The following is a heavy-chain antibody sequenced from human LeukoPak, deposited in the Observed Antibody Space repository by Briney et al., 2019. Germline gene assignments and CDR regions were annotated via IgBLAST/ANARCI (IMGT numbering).Heavy chain of an antibody. V-gene: IGHV1-24*01. J-gene: IGHJ5*02. CDR3: APRLRYFDWTINNP. CDR2: FDPENGEL. Sequence: ASVKVSCKASGGTFSGYAISWVRQAPGKGLEWMGGFDPENGELIYAQKFQGRLTLTEDTSTDTTYMELSSLRSEDTAVYYCAPRLRYFDWTINNPWGQGTLVTVSS. CDR1: GGTFSGYA. D-gene: IGHD3-9*01.